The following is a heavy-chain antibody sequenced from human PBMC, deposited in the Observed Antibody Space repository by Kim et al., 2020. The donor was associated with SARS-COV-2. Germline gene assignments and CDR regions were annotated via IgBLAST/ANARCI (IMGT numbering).Heavy chain of an antibody. Sequence: GGSLRLSCAASGFTFSSYGMHWVRQAPGKGLEWVAVIWYDGSNKYYADSVKGRFTISRDNSKNTLYLQMNSLRAEDTAVYYCARGEYCSSTSCHGDAFDIWGQGTMVTVSS. CDR2: IWYDGSNK. D-gene: IGHD2-2*01. V-gene: IGHV3-33*01. J-gene: IGHJ3*02. CDR1: GFTFSSYG. CDR3: ARGEYCSSTSCHGDAFDI.